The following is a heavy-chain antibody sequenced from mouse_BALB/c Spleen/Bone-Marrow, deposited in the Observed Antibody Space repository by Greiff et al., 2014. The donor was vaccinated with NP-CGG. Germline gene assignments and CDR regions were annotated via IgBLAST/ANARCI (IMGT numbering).Heavy chain of an antibody. D-gene: IGHD2-4*01. CDR3: ARGGHDFSLDY. CDR1: GYTFTDNW. V-gene: IGHV1-69*02. CDR2: IDTSDSYT. Sequence: VQLQQSGAELGTPGASVKMSCKASGYTFTDNWIYWVKQRPGQGLEWIGAIDTSDSYTNYNQKFMGKASLTVDASSSTAYMQVSSLTSDDSAAYYCARGGHDFSLDYWGQGTSVTVSS. J-gene: IGHJ4*01.